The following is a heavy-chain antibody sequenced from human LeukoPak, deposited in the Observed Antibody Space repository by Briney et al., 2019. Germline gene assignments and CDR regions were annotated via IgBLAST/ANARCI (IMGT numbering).Heavy chain of an antibody. CDR3: AVGRPRNTTRLDDGYDF. CDR2: IYTDGGT. Sequence: PSETLSLTCTVSGGFVNYYWSWIRRPAGRGLEWIGRIYTDGGTDYNPSLKSRVTISLDMSKNQVSLTLNSVTAADTAVYYCAVGRPRNTTRLDDGYDFWGQGTMVTVSS. D-gene: IGHD1-1*01. V-gene: IGHV4-4*07. J-gene: IGHJ3*01. CDR1: GGFVNYY.